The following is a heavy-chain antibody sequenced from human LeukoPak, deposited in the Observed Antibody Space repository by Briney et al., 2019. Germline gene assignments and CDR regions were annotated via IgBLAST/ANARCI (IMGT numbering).Heavy chain of an antibody. V-gene: IGHV1-8*01. CDR2: MNPNSGNT. CDR1: GYTFTSYD. J-gene: IGHJ6*02. Sequence: ASVKVSCKASGYTFTSYDINWVRQATGQGLEWMGWMNPNSGNTGYAQKFQGRVTMTRNTSISTAYMELRSLRSEDTAVYYCARGQGSGWYYYYYYGMDVWGQGTTVTVSS. D-gene: IGHD6-19*01. CDR3: ARGQGSGWYYYYYYGMDV.